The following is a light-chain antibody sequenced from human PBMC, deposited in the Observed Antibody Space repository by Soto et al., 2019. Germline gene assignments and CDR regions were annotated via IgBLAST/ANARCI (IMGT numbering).Light chain of an antibody. V-gene: IGKV3D-20*02. Sequence: EIVLTQSPATLSSFPGDRVTLSCRASQSVSSSYLAWYQQKPGQAPRLLIYDASNRATGIPARFSGNGFGTDFTLTISSLEPEDFAVYYCQQRSSWPTFGPGTKVDIK. CDR3: QQRSSWPT. J-gene: IGKJ3*01. CDR1: QSVSSSY. CDR2: DAS.